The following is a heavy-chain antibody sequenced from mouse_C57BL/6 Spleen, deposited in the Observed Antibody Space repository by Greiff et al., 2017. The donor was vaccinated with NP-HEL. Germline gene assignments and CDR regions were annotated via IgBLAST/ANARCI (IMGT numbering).Heavy chain of an antibody. CDR1: GFTFSDYG. CDR3: ARKVATGYAMDY. CDR2: ISSGSSTI. Sequence: EVMLVESGGGLVKPGGSLKLSCAASGFTFSDYGMHWVRQASEKGLEWVAYISSGSSTIYYADTVKGRFTISRDNAKNTLFLQMTSLRSEDTAMYYCARKVATGYAMDYWGQGTSVTVSS. V-gene: IGHV5-17*01. D-gene: IGHD1-1*01. J-gene: IGHJ4*01.